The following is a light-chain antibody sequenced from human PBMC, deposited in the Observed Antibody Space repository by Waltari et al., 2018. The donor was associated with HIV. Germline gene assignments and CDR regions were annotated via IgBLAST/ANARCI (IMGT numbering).Light chain of an antibody. J-gene: IGLJ3*02. CDR2: EVR. CDR1: SSDVGGYNY. V-gene: IGLV2-14*01. CDR3: SSYTSSSTWV. Sequence: QSALTQPASVSGSPGQSLTLSCTGTSSDVGGYNYVSWYQQHPGKAPKLMIYEVRNRPSGVSNRFSGSKSGNTASLTISGLQAEDEADYYCSSYTSSSTWVFGGGTKLTVL.